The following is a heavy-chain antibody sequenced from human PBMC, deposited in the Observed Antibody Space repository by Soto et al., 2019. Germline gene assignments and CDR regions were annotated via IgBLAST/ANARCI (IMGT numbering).Heavy chain of an antibody. CDR3: ARHGYTSGGGYFYY. Sequence: EVQLVESGGGLVQPGGSLRLSCAASGVTVSSNYMSWVRQAPGKGLEWVSVIYSGGSTYYADSVKGRFTISRDNSKNTLYLQMTSLRAEDTAVYYCARHGYTSGGGYFYYWGQGTLVTVSS. D-gene: IGHD5-18*01. V-gene: IGHV3-66*04. J-gene: IGHJ4*02. CDR2: IYSGGST. CDR1: GVTVSSNY.